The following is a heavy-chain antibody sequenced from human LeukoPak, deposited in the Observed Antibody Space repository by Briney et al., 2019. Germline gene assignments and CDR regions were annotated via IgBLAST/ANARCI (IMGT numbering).Heavy chain of an antibody. CDR2: IYYSGST. J-gene: IGHJ6*03. D-gene: IGHD3-3*01. V-gene: IGHV4-61*01. CDR3: ARGIGYDFWSGYYFSYYYYMDV. CDR1: GYSISSSYY. Sequence: SETLSLTCTVSGYSISSSYYWSWIRQPPGKGLEWIGYIYYSGSTNYNPSLKSRVTISVDTSKNQFSLKLSSVTAADTAVYYCARGIGYDFWSGYYFSYYYYMDVWGKGTTVTVSS.